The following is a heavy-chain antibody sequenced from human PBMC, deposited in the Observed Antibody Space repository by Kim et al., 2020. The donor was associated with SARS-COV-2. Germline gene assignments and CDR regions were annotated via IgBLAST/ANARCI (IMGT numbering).Heavy chain of an antibody. CDR3: ARATWGMATIGGYYFDY. J-gene: IGHJ4*02. CDR1: GFTFSSYA. D-gene: IGHD5-12*01. V-gene: IGHV3-30*04. Sequence: GGSLRLSCAASGFTFSSYAMHWVRQAPGKGLEWVAVISYDGSNKYYADSVKGRFTISRDNSKNTLYLQMNSLRAEDTAVYYCARATWGMATIGGYYFDYWGQGTLVTVSS. CDR2: ISYDGSNK.